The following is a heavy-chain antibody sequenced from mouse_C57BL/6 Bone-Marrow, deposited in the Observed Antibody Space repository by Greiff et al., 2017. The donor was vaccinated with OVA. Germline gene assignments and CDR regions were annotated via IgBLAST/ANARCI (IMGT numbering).Heavy chain of an antibody. CDR1: GFTFSSYA. J-gene: IGHJ3*01. CDR2: ISDGGSFT. CDR3: ARDGSSYRFAD. Sequence: EVQVVESGGGLVKPGGSLTLSCAASGFTFSSYALSWVRQTPEKRLEWFATISDGGSFTYYPDTVKGRFTIPRDTAKNNLFLQMGHLKSEDTAMYYGARDGSSYRFADWGQGTLVTVSA. V-gene: IGHV5-4*01. D-gene: IGHD1-1*01.